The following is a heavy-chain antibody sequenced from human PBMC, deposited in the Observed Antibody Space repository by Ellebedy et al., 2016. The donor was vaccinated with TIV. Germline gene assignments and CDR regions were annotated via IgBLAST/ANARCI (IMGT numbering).Heavy chain of an antibody. V-gene: IGHV3-48*04. CDR3: ASGAYDI. Sequence: PGGSLRLSCAASGFTFSNNSMSWVRQAPGKGLEWVSYISSTGTTIYYADSVKGRFTISRHNSKISLYLQMNSLTAEDTAGYYCASGAYDIWGQGTMVTVSS. CDR1: GFTFSNNS. J-gene: IGHJ3*02. CDR2: ISSTGTTI.